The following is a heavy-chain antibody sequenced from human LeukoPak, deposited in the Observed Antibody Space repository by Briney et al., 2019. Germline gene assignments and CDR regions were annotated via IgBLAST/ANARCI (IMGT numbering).Heavy chain of an antibody. D-gene: IGHD3-10*01. Sequence: GGSLRLSCAASGFTVSSNYVSWVRQAPGKGLEWVSVIYSGGSTYYADSVKGRFTISRDNSKNTLYLQMNSLRAEDTAVYYCARVWFGESQTLDYWGQGTLVTVSS. V-gene: IGHV3-66*01. J-gene: IGHJ4*02. CDR2: IYSGGST. CDR3: ARVWFGESQTLDY. CDR1: GFTVSSNY.